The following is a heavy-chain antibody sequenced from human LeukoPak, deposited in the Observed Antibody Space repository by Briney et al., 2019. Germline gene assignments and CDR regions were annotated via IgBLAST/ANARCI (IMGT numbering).Heavy chain of an antibody. J-gene: IGHJ1*01. D-gene: IGHD2-15*01. CDR2: ISYDGSNK. CDR1: GFTFGSYA. V-gene: IGHV3-30-3*01. Sequence: PGGSLRLSCAASGFTFGSYAMHWVRQAPGKGLEWVAVISYDGSNKYYADSVKGRFTISRDNSKNTLYLQMNSLRAGDTAVYYCATGGWYQYFQHWGQGTLVTVSS. CDR3: ATGGWYQYFQH.